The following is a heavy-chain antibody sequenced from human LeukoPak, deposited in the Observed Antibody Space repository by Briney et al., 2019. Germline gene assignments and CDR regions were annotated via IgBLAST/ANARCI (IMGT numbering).Heavy chain of an antibody. CDR3: ARGEYDYVWGSYPFDY. D-gene: IGHD3-16*02. Sequence: SETLSLTCAVYGGSFSGYYWSWIRQPPGKGLEWIGEINHSGSTNYNPSLKSRVTISVDTSKNQFSLKLSSVTAADTAVYYCARGEYDYVWGSYPFDYWGQGTLVTVSS. CDR2: INHSGST. CDR1: GGSFSGYY. J-gene: IGHJ4*02. V-gene: IGHV4-34*01.